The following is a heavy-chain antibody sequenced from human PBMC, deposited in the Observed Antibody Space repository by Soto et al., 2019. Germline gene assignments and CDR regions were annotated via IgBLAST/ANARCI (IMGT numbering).Heavy chain of an antibody. J-gene: IGHJ6*02. CDR3: ARDKPITGTTIDYYYGMDV. D-gene: IGHD1-7*01. CDR1: GFTFSSYA. V-gene: IGHV3-30-3*01. CDR2: ISYDGSNK. Sequence: LRLSCAASGFTFSSYAMHWVRQAPGKGLEWVAVISYDGSNKYYADSVKGRFTISRDNSKNTLYLQMNSLRAEDTAVYYCARDKPITGTTIDYYYGMDVWGQGTTVTVSS.